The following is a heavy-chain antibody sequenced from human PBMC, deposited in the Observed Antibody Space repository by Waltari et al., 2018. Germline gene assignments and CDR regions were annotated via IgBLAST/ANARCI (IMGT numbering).Heavy chain of an antibody. J-gene: IGHJ4*02. CDR3: ARGTGGY. CDR2: IKQDGSEK. Sequence: EVQLVESGGGLVQPGGSLRLSCAASGFTFGSYWMSWVRQAPGKGLEWVANIKQDGSEKYYLDSVKGRFTISRDNAKNSLYLQMNSLRAEDTAVYYCARGTGGYWGQGTLVTVSS. V-gene: IGHV3-7*01. D-gene: IGHD2-15*01. CDR1: GFTFGSYW.